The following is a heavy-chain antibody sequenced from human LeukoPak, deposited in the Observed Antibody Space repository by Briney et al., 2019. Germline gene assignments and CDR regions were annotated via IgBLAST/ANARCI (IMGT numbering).Heavy chain of an antibody. CDR3: ARDQGVVVETDY. V-gene: IGHV1-2*02. D-gene: IGHD2-15*01. Sequence: ASVKVSCKASGYTFTGYYMHWVRQAPGQGLEWMGWINPNSGGTNYAQKFQGRVTMTRDTSISTAYMELSRLRSDDTAVYYCARDQGVVVETDYWGQGTLVTVSS. J-gene: IGHJ4*02. CDR1: GYTFTGYY. CDR2: INPNSGGT.